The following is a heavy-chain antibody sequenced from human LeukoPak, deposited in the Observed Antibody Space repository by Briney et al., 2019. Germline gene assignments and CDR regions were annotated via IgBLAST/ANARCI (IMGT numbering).Heavy chain of an antibody. CDR3: ARTYKSDWYYFDY. D-gene: IGHD3-9*01. CDR1: GFAFSSYN. J-gene: IGHJ4*02. CDR2: IGSSGSPT. V-gene: IGHV3-48*04. Sequence: PGGSLRLSCAASGFAFSSYNMNWVRQAPGKGLEWISYIGSSGSPTHYADSVGGRFTISRDNSKNTLYLQMNSLRAEDTAVYYCARTYKSDWYYFDYWGQGTLVTLSS.